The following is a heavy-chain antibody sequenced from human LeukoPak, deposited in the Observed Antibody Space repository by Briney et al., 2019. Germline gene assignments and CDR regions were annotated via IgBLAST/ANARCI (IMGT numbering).Heavy chain of an antibody. CDR3: ARGGSSVQGFDY. CDR1: GGSISSGGYS. V-gene: IGHV4-30-2*01. Sequence: SQTLSLTCAVSGGSISSGGYSWSWIRQPPGKGLEWIGYIYHSGSTYYNPSLKSRVTISVDRSKNQFSLKLSSVTAADTAVYYCARGGSSVQGFDYWGQGTLVTVSS. J-gene: IGHJ4*02. D-gene: IGHD1-26*01. CDR2: IYHSGST.